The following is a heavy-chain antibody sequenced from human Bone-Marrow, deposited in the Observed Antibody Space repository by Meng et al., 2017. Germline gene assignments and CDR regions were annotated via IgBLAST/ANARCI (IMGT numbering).Heavy chain of an antibody. Sequence: GESLKISCAASGFTFSTHSMNWVRQAPGKGLEWVSAISGSGGSTYYADSVKGRFTISRDNSKNTLYLQMNSLRAEDTAVYYCAKDPTKYSSGLLAFDIWGQGTMVTVSS. J-gene: IGHJ3*02. CDR3: AKDPTKYSSGLLAFDI. CDR2: ISGSGGST. D-gene: IGHD6-19*01. V-gene: IGHV3-23*01. CDR1: GFTFSTHS.